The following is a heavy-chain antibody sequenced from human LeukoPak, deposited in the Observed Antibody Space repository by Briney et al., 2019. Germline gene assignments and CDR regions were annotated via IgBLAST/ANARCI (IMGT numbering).Heavy chain of an antibody. CDR2: IYPGDSDI. D-gene: IGHD5-24*01. J-gene: IGHJ4*02. CDR3: ARHRDGYYDY. V-gene: IGHV5-51*01. CDR1: GYTFTSYW. Sequence: GESLKISCKCSGYTFTSYWIAWVRQMPGKGLEWMGIIYPGDSDIRYSPSFQGQVTISADKSITTAYLQWSSLKASDTAMYYCARHRDGYYDYWGQGNLVTVSS.